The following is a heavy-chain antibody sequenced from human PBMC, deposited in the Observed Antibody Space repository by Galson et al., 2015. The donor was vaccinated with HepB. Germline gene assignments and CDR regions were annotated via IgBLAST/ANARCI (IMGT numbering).Heavy chain of an antibody. V-gene: IGHV3-30-3*01. J-gene: IGHJ5*02. Sequence: SLRLSCAASGFTFSSYAMHWVRQAPGKGLEWVAVISYDGSNKYYADSVKGRFTISRDNSKNTLYLQMNSLRAEDTAVYYCARDRNGDYPGGPWGQGTLVTVSS. CDR1: GFTFSSYA. D-gene: IGHD4-17*01. CDR2: ISYDGSNK. CDR3: ARDRNGDYPGGP.